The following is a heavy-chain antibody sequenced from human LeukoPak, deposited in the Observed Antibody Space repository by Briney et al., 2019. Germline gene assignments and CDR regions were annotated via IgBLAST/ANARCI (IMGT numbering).Heavy chain of an antibody. Sequence: PGGSLRLSCAASGFTFSSYGMHWVRQAPGKGLEWVAVISYDGSNKYYADSVKGRFTISRDNSKNTLYLQMNSLRAEDTAVYYCAKGLSSGHVGFDYWGQGTLVTVSS. D-gene: IGHD6-19*01. CDR1: GFTFSSYG. CDR3: AKGLSSGHVGFDY. CDR2: ISYDGSNK. J-gene: IGHJ4*02. V-gene: IGHV3-30*18.